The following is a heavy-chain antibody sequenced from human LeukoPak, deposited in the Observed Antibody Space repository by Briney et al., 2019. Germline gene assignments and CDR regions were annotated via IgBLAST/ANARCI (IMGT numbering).Heavy chain of an antibody. CDR2: ISAYNANT. CDR3: ARDVPMVRGVDAFDI. J-gene: IGHJ3*02. V-gene: IGHV1-18*01. CDR1: GYTFTSFG. Sequence: ASVKVSCKASGYTFTSFGISWVRQAPGQGLEWMGWISAYNANTNFAQNLQGRVTMTTDTSTSTAYMELRSLRSDDTAVYYCARDVPMVRGVDAFDIWGQGTMVTVSS. D-gene: IGHD3-10*01.